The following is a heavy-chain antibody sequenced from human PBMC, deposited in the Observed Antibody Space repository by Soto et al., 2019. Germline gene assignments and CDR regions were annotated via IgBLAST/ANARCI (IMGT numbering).Heavy chain of an antibody. V-gene: IGHV2-5*01. CDR3: ARAYTCDFGH. Sequence: QITLKESGPTLVKPTQTLTLTCTFSGFSFGVSGVGVGWIRQPPGRALEWLGLVFWNDDKRYSPSLESRLTLTKDTSNNQVVLTVTNLDPWDTGTYYCARAYTCDFGHWGQGTLVTVSS. CDR2: VFWNDDK. D-gene: IGHD2-21*01. J-gene: IGHJ4*02. CDR1: GFSFGVSGVG.